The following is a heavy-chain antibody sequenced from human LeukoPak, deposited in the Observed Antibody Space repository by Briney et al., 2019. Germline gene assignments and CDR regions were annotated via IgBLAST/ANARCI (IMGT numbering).Heavy chain of an antibody. V-gene: IGHV3-7*01. J-gene: IGHJ4*02. CDR1: GFTFSSYW. CDR3: ARDGQSGSYREDDY. CDR2: IKQDGSEK. D-gene: IGHD1-26*01. Sequence: GGSLRLSCAASGFTFSSYWMTWVRQAPGEGLEWVANIKQDGSEKYYVDSVKGRFTISRDNAKNSLYLQMNSLRAEDTAVYYCARDGQSGSYREDDYWGQGTLVTVSS.